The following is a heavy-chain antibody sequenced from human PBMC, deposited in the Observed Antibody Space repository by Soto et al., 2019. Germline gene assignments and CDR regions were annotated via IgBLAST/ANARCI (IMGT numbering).Heavy chain of an antibody. J-gene: IGHJ5*02. Sequence: ETMSLTGDVYGGSFSGYYWSWIRQSPGKGLEWIGQIKHSGGTNYNPLLKSRVTISVDTPRNQLSLKLSSVTAADTAVYFCARTYYFRSDTSFAWFDPWGQGTLVTVSA. D-gene: IGHD3-10*01. CDR2: IKHSGGT. V-gene: IGHV4-34*01. CDR1: GGSFSGYY. CDR3: ARTYYFRSDTSFAWFDP.